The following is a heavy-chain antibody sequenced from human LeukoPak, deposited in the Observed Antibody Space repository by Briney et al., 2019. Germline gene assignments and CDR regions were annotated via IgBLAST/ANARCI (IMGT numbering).Heavy chain of an antibody. Sequence: PSGTLSLTCTVSGGSISSSSYYWGWIRQPPGKGLEWIGSIYYSGSTYYNPSLKSRVTISVDTSKNQFSLKLSSVTAADTAVYYCARHSEFDRGQRWLQLYDYWGQGTLVTVSS. CDR1: GGSISSSSYY. CDR3: ARHSEFDRGQRWLQLYDY. V-gene: IGHV4-39*01. J-gene: IGHJ4*02. CDR2: IYYSGST. D-gene: IGHD5-24*01.